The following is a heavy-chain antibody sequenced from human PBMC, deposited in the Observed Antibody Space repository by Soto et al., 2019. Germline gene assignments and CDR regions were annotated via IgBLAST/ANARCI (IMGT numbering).Heavy chain of an antibody. V-gene: IGHV1-18*01. CDR2: ISAYNGNT. CDR3: ARALTRGSLPNLVRY. CDR1: GYTFTSYG. D-gene: IGHD1-26*01. J-gene: IGHJ4*02. Sequence: GASVKVSCKASGYTFTSYGISWVRQAPGRGLEWMGWISAYNGNTNYAQKLQGRVTMTTDTSTSTAYMELRSLRSDDTAVYYCARALTRGSLPNLVRYWGQGTLVTVSS.